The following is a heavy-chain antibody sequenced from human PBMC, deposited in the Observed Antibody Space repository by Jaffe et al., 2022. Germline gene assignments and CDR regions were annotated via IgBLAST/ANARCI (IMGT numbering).Heavy chain of an antibody. Sequence: QVQLVQSGAEVKKPGSSVKVSCKASGGTFSSYAISWVRQAPGQGLEWMGGIIPIFGTANYAQKFQGRVTITTDESTSTAYMELSSLRSEDTAVYYCARDQKANDYGDYDVLYYYYMDVWGKGTTVTVSS. J-gene: IGHJ6*03. CDR3: ARDQKANDYGDYDVLYYYYMDV. CDR1: GGTFSSYA. CDR2: IIPIFGTA. D-gene: IGHD4-17*01. V-gene: IGHV1-69*05.